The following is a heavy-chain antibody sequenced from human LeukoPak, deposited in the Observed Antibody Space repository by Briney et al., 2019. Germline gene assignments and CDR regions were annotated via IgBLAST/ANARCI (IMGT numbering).Heavy chain of an antibody. CDR1: GGSLSSGGYY. Sequence: SQTLSLTCTVSGGSLSSGGYYWSWIRQHPGKGLEWIGYIYYSGSTYYNPSLKSRVTISVDTSKNQFSLKLSSVTAADTAVYYCARVVPAAMLGRGYYFDYWGQGTLVTVSS. D-gene: IGHD2-2*01. V-gene: IGHV4-31*03. CDR3: ARVVPAAMLGRGYYFDY. J-gene: IGHJ4*02. CDR2: IYYSGST.